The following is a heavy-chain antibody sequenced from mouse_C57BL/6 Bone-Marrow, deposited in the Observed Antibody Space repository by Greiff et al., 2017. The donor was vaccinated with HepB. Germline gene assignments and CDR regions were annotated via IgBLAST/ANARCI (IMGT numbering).Heavy chain of an antibody. D-gene: IGHD1-1*01. J-gene: IGHJ1*03. CDR3: ARCDYYGSSCLYWYFDV. CDR1: GYTFTSYW. V-gene: IGHV1-50*01. Sequence: QVQLQQPGAELVKPGASVKLSCKASGYTFTSYWMQWVKQRPGQGLEWIGEIDPSDSYTNYNQKFKGKATLTVDTSSSTAYMQLSSLTSEDSAVYYCARCDYYGSSCLYWYFDVWGTGTTVTVSS. CDR2: IDPSDSYT.